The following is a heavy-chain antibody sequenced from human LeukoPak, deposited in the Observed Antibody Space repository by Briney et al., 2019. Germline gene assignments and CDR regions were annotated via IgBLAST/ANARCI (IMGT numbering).Heavy chain of an antibody. CDR3: ARVGWYYDSSGYYYPYYFDY. D-gene: IGHD3-22*01. V-gene: IGHV1-3*01. CDR1: GYTFTSYA. J-gene: IGHJ4*02. CDR2: INAGNGNT. Sequence: ASVKVSCKASGYTFTSYAMHWVRQAPGQRLEWMGWINAGNGNTKYSQKFQGRVTITRDTSASTAYMELSSLRSEDTAVYYCARVGWYYDSSGYYYPYYFDYWGQGTLVTVSS.